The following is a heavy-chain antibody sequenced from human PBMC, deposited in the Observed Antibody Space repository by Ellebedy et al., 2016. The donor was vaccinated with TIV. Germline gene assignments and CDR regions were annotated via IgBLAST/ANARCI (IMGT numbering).Heavy chain of an antibody. D-gene: IGHD6-13*01. CDR3: ARVGLYSSSWYINY. CDR2: IYSCRST. CDR1: GGSASSDIYH. J-gene: IGHJ4*02. V-gene: IGHV4-61*01. Sequence: MPGGSLRLSCTVSGGSASSDIYHRSWIRLPPGKGLEWIGYIYSCRSTNYNPSLKRRVTISADTSKNQFSLKLSSVTAADTAVYYCARVGLYSSSWYINYWGQGTLVTVSS.